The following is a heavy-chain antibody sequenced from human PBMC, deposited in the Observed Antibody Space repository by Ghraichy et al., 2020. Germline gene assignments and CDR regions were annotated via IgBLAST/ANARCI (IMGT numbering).Heavy chain of an antibody. CDR1: GGSISSYY. J-gene: IGHJ3*02. D-gene: IGHD1-26*01. CDR2: IYYSGST. Sequence: SQTLSLTCTVSGGSISSYYWSWIRQPPGKGLEWIGYIYYSGSTNYNPSLKSRVTISVDTSKNQFSLKLSSVTAADTAVYYCARDRSPLGATSAFDIWGQGTMVTVSS. V-gene: IGHV4-59*01. CDR3: ARDRSPLGATSAFDI.